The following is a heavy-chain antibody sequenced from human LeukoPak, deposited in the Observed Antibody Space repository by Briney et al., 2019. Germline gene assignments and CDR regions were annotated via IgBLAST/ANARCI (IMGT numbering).Heavy chain of an antibody. J-gene: IGHJ4*02. CDR1: GFTVSSNH. V-gene: IGHV3-53*01. D-gene: IGHD3-9*01. Sequence: PGGSLRLSCAASGFTVSSNHMSWVRQAPGKGLKWVSIIYSGGTTYYADSVKGRFTISRDNSKNTLYLQMNSLRAEDTAVYYCAKAQLRYFDWPDYWGQGTLVTVSS. CDR2: IYSGGTT. CDR3: AKAQLRYFDWPDY.